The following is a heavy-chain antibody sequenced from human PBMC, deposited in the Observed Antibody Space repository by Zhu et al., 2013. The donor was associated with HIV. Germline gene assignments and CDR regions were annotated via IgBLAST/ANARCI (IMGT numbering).Heavy chain of an antibody. J-gene: IGHJ3*02. CDR2: INPNGYSR. Sequence: QVQLVQSGAEVKKPGSSVKVSCKASGGTFSSYAISWVRQAPGQGLEWMGIINPNGYSRNYAQRFQDRVTMTRDTSTSTVYMELSSLRSEDTAVYYCARDGGSVAFDIWGQGDNGHRSLQ. V-gene: IGHV1-46*01. CDR3: ARDGGSVAFDI. D-gene: IGHD3-16*01. CDR1: GGTFSSYA.